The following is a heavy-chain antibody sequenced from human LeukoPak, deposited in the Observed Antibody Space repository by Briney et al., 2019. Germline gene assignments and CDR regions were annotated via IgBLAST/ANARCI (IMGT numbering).Heavy chain of an antibody. J-gene: IGHJ4*02. CDR2: IYTSGST. CDR1: GGSISSNSYY. CDR3: ARDSPPAYCSGGSCYFDY. D-gene: IGHD2-15*01. Sequence: PSETLSLTCTVSGGSISSNSYYRSWIRQPAGKGLEWIGRIYTSGSTDYNPSLKSRVTISKDTSKNEFSLKLSSVTAADTAVYYCARDSPPAYCSGGSCYFDYWGQGTLVTVSS. V-gene: IGHV4-61*02.